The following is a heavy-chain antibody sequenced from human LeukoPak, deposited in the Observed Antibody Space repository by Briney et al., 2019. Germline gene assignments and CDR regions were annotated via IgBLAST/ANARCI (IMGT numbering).Heavy chain of an antibody. Sequence: KSGGSLRLSCAASGFTFSNAWMSWVRQAPGKGLEWVGRIKSKTDGGTTDYAAPVKGRFTISRDDSKNTLYLQMNSLKTEDTAVYYCTTDPSCSSTSCLDAFDIWGQGTMVTVSS. V-gene: IGHV3-15*01. J-gene: IGHJ3*02. CDR3: TTDPSCSSTSCLDAFDI. D-gene: IGHD2-2*01. CDR1: GFTFSNAW. CDR2: IKSKTDGGTT.